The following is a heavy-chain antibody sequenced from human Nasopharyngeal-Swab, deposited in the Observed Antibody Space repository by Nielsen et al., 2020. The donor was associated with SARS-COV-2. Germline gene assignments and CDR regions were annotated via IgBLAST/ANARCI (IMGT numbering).Heavy chain of an antibody. CDR3: ARDPPHFQPLYYFDY. D-gene: IGHD2-2*01. CDR1: GFTFSSSD. Sequence: GESLKISCAASGFTFSSSDVSWVRQAPGKGLEWVSSISSSSSYIFYADSVKGRFTISRDNAKSSLYLQMNSLRAEDTAMYYCARDPPHFQPLYYFDYWGQGTLVTVSS. J-gene: IGHJ4*02. V-gene: IGHV3-21*01. CDR2: ISSSSSYI.